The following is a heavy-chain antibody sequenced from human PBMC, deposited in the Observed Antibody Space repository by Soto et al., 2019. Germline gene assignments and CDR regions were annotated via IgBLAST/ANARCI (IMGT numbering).Heavy chain of an antibody. CDR1: GFTFSTYW. Sequence: GGSLRLSCAASGFTFSTYWMHWIRQVPGKGLEWVSRINSDASHTYYADSVKGRFTISRDNSKNTLYLQMNSLRAEDTAVYYCAKPPTTTVTTWFDYWGQGTLVTVSS. CDR2: INSDASHT. D-gene: IGHD4-17*01. J-gene: IGHJ4*02. CDR3: AKPPTTTVTTWFDY. V-gene: IGHV3-74*01.